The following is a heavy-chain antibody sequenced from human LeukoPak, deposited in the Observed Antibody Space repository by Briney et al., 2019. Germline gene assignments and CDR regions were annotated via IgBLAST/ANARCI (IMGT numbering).Heavy chain of an antibody. J-gene: IGHJ4*02. Sequence: ASVKVSCKASGYTFTGYYIHWVRQAPGQGLEWMGWINPNSGGTNYAQKFQGRVTMTRDTSISTAYMELSRLRSDDTAVYYCASQNDVVVVAATGSFDYWGQGTLVTVSS. D-gene: IGHD2-15*01. CDR3: ASQNDVVVVAATGSFDY. V-gene: IGHV1-2*02. CDR2: INPNSGGT. CDR1: GYTFTGYY.